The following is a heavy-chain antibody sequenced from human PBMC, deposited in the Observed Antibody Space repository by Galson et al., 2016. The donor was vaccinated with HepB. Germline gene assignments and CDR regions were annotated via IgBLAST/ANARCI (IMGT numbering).Heavy chain of an antibody. V-gene: IGHV4-4*02. CDR3: TGGTLGTTATMAFDY. J-gene: IGHJ4*02. CDR2: ISQTGTA. Sequence: SETLSLTCAVSGASISNNYWWSWVRQSPEKGLEWIGEISQTGTANYDPSFPSRATISVDTSKNQISLRLDSVTAADTAVYYCTGGTLGTTATMAFDYWGQGTLVTVSS. D-gene: IGHD1-26*01. CDR1: GASISNNYW.